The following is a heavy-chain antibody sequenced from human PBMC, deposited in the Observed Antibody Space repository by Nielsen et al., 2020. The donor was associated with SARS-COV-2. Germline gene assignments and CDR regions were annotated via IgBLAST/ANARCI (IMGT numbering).Heavy chain of an antibody. D-gene: IGHD3-9*01. CDR3: ARFDYWHHYGMDV. Sequence: GESLKISCAASGFTFSSYWMTWVRQAPGKGLEWVANIKQDGSEKYYVDSVKGRFTISRDNAKISVYLQMNSLRAEDTAVYFCARFDYWHHYGMDVWGQGTTVTVSS. CDR2: IKQDGSEK. J-gene: IGHJ6*02. V-gene: IGHV3-7*01. CDR1: GFTFSSYW.